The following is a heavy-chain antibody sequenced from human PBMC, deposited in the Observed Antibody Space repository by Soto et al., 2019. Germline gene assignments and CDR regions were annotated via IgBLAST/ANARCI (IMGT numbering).Heavy chain of an antibody. CDR3: AREGGDYGDYVDWFDP. CDR2: ISGSGGST. V-gene: IGHV3-23*01. J-gene: IGHJ5*02. D-gene: IGHD4-17*01. CDR1: GFTFSSYA. Sequence: EVQLLESGGGLVQPGGSLRLSCAASGFTFSSYAMSWVRQAPGKGLEWVSAISGSGGSTYYADSVKGRFTISRDNSKNTLYLQMNSLRAEDTAVYYCAREGGDYGDYVDWFDPWGQGTLVTVSS.